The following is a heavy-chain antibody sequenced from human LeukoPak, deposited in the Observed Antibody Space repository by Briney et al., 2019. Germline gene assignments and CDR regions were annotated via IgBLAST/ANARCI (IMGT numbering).Heavy chain of an antibody. CDR3: ASSPTPGSRSGYGMDV. V-gene: IGHV1-69*01. CDR2: IIPIFGTA. D-gene: IGHD3-3*01. Sequence: SVKVSCKASGGTFSSYAISWVRQAPGQGLEWMGGIIPIFGTANHAQKFQGRVTITADESTSTAYMELSSLRSEDTAVYYCASSPTPGSRSGYGMDVWGKGTTVTVSS. CDR1: GGTFSSYA. J-gene: IGHJ6*04.